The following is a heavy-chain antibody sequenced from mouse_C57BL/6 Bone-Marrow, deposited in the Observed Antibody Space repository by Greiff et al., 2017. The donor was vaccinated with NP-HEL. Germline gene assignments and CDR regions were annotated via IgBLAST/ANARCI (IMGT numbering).Heavy chain of an antibody. Sequence: QVQLQQPGAELVKPGASVKLSCKASGYTFTSYWMHWVKQRPGQGLEWIGMIHPNSGSTNYNEKFKSKATLTVDKSSSTAYMQLSSLTSEDSAVYYCARVGYGSSYYYAMDYWGQGTSVTVSS. J-gene: IGHJ4*01. CDR3: ARVGYGSSYYYAMDY. V-gene: IGHV1-64*01. CDR1: GYTFTSYW. CDR2: IHPNSGST. D-gene: IGHD1-1*01.